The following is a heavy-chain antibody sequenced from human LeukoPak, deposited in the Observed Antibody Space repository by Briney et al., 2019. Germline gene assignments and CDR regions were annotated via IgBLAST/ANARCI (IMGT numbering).Heavy chain of an antibody. CDR2: TYYRSKWYN. D-gene: IGHD4-17*01. Sequence: SQTLSLTCDISGDSVSSNSAAWNWIRQSPSRDLKWLGRTYYRSKWYNDYAVSVKSRITINPDTSKNQFSLQLNSVTPEDTAVYYCARDLITDYGDSHLDYWGQGTLVTVSS. V-gene: IGHV6-1*01. CDR3: ARDLITDYGDSHLDY. CDR1: GDSVSSNSAA. J-gene: IGHJ4*02.